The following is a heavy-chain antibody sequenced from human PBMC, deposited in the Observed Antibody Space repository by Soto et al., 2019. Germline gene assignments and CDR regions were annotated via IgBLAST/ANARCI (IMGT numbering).Heavy chain of an antibody. V-gene: IGHV4-61*01. CDR2: IYYSGST. D-gene: IGHD6-13*01. Sequence: SETLSLTCTVSGGSVSSGSYYWSWIRQPPGKGLEWIGYIYYSGSTNYNPSLKSRVTISVDTSKNQFSLKLSSVTAADTAVYYCARTLYSSSSPLDYWGQGTLVTVS. CDR3: ARTLYSSSSPLDY. J-gene: IGHJ4*02. CDR1: GGSVSSGSYY.